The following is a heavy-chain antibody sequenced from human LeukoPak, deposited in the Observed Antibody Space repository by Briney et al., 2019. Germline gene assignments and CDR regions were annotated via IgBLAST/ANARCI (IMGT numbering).Heavy chain of an antibody. CDR1: GGSISNSNYY. CDR3: ARDSGTTGEVKFDP. J-gene: IGHJ5*02. CDR2: MYISGST. V-gene: IGHV4-61*02. D-gene: IGHD3-10*01. Sequence: SETLSLTCTVSGGSISNSNYYWSWFRQPAGKGLEWIGRMYISGSTNYNPSLSGSTNYNPSVESRVTMSIDTSKNQFSLKLNSLTAADTAVYYCARDSGTTGEVKFDPWGQGTLVTVSS.